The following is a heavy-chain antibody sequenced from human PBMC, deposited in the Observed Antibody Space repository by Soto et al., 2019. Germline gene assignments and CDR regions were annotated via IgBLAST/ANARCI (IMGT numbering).Heavy chain of an antibody. CDR2: ISYDGSNK. J-gene: IGHJ4*02. CDR3: AKNPGYYYDSTGYHFDY. Sequence: GGSLRLSCAPSGFTFSSYGMHWVRQAPGKGLEWVAVISYDGSNKYYADSVKGRFTISRDNSKNTLYLQMNSLRAEDTAVYYCAKNPGYYYDSTGYHFDYWGQGTLVTVSS. V-gene: IGHV3-30*18. D-gene: IGHD3-22*01. CDR1: GFTFSSYG.